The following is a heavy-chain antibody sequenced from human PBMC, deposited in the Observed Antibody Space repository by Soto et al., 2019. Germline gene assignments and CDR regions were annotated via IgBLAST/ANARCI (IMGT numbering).Heavy chain of an antibody. CDR3: ASNRVYSDYGDFDY. Sequence: GESLKSSCHASGYSFINYWLGCVRQDPGKVLEWMAIIYPGDSDTRYSPSFQGQVTISVDTSTKTAYLHWSSLRDSDTAVYYCASNRVYSDYGDFDYWGHRTMVTVSS. V-gene: IGHV5-51*01. D-gene: IGHD4-17*01. CDR1: GYSFINYW. CDR2: IYPGDSDT. J-gene: IGHJ4*01.